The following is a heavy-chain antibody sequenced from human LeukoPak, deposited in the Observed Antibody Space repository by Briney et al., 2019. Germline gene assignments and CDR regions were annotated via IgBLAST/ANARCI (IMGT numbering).Heavy chain of an antibody. CDR2: ISSSSSYI. Sequence: GGSLRLSCAASGFTFSSYSMNWVRQAPGKGLEWVSSISSSSSYIYYADSVKGRFTISRDNAKNSLYLQMNSLRAEDTAVYHCARDSRHGYNTKAHYWGQGTLVTVSS. CDR1: GFTFSSYS. V-gene: IGHV3-21*01. J-gene: IGHJ4*02. D-gene: IGHD5-24*01. CDR3: ARDSRHGYNTKAHY.